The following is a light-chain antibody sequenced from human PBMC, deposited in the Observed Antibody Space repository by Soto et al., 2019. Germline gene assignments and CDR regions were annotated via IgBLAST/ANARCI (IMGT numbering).Light chain of an antibody. Sequence: DIQMTQSPSTLSASVGDRVTITCRASQSISTWLAWYQQKPGKAPKLLIYKASSLESGVSSRFSGSGSGTEFTLTISSLQTDDFATYYCQQYNTYPLTFGGGTTVEIK. V-gene: IGKV1-5*03. CDR3: QQYNTYPLT. CDR1: QSISTW. CDR2: KAS. J-gene: IGKJ4*01.